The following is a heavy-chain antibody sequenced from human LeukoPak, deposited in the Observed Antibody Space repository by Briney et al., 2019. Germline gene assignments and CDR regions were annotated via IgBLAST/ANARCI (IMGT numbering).Heavy chain of an antibody. CDR3: AEGYAFDV. CDR1: GDSVSNNNYA. D-gene: IGHD2-15*01. CDR2: TYYRSQWHN. J-gene: IGHJ3*01. V-gene: IGHV6-1*01. Sequence: SQTLSLTCAISGDSVSNNNYAWNWIRQSPSRGLEWLGRTYYRSQWHNDYARSVMSRISVDPDTSKKQFCMHLGSVTPDDTAVYYCAEGYAFDVWGQGTMVTVSS.